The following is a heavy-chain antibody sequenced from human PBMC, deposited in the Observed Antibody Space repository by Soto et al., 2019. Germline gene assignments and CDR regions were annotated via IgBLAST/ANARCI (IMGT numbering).Heavy chain of an antibody. CDR3: ARRHYCRGDCTINPDYYYGIDV. CDR1: GYIFTDHC. Sequence: VESLKISCKGSGYIFTDHCIVWVRQMAGKGLEWVGIICPGYSNIIYSPSVQGQVTISADMSISTAYLQWSSLKASDTAIYYCARRHYCRGDCTINPDYYYGIDVWGQGTTVTVSS. J-gene: IGHJ6*02. CDR2: ICPGYSNI. V-gene: IGHV5-51*01. D-gene: IGHD2-21*02.